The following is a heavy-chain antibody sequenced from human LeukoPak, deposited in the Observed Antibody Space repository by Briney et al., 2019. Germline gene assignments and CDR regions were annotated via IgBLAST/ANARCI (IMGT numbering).Heavy chain of an antibody. V-gene: IGHV4-59*08. Sequence: SETLSLTCTVSGGSISSYYWSWIRQPPGKGLEWIGYIYYSGRTNYNPSLKSRVTISVDTSKNQFSLKLSSVTAADTAVYFCARQLYVSGSYYAPMDVWGKGTTVTISS. CDR1: GGSISSYY. CDR3: ARQLYVSGSYYAPMDV. J-gene: IGHJ6*03. D-gene: IGHD3-10*01. CDR2: IYYSGRT.